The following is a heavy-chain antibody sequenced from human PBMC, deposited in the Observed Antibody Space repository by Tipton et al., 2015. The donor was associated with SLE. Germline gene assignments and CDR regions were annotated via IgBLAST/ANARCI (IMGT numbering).Heavy chain of an antibody. Sequence: QLVQSGAEVKKSGASVKVSCKASGYTFSTYDISWVRQAPGQGLEWMGWISTYNANTNYAQKFQGRVTMTTDTSTSTAYMELRSLRSDDTALYYCARAPQWEPPTFDIWGQGTMVIVSS. CDR2: ISTYNANT. D-gene: IGHD1-26*01. V-gene: IGHV1-18*01. J-gene: IGHJ3*02. CDR3: ARAPQWEPPTFDI. CDR1: GYTFSTYD.